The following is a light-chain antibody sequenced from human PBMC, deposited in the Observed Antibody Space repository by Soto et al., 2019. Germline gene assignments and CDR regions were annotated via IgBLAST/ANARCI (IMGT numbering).Light chain of an antibody. V-gene: IGKV3-20*01. J-gene: IGKJ2*01. CDR1: QSVSSSY. CDR2: AAS. CDR3: QQYGSSPYT. Sequence: EIVLTQSPGTLSLSPGERATLSCRASQSVSSSYLAWYQQKPGQAPRLLNDAASSRATGIPDRFSGSGCATDFTLTISKLEPEDFAVYYCQQYGSSPYTFGQGTKLEIK.